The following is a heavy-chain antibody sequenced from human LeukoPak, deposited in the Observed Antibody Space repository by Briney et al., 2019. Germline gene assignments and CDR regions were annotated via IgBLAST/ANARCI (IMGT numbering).Heavy chain of an antibody. Sequence: PGGSLRLSCAASGFTFSSYAMHWVRQAPGKGLEWVAVISYDGSNKYYADSVKGRFTISRDNSKNTLYLQMNSLRAEDTAVYYCAREGYCSSTSCHEAFDIWGQGTMVTVSS. D-gene: IGHD2-2*01. CDR2: ISYDGSNK. CDR3: AREGYCSSTSCHEAFDI. J-gene: IGHJ3*02. CDR1: GFTFSSYA. V-gene: IGHV3-30-3*01.